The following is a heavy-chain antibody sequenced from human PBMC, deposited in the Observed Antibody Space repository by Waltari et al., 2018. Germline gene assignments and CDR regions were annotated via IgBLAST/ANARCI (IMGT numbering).Heavy chain of an antibody. J-gene: IGHJ1*01. CDR1: GGSISSPY. D-gene: IGHD2-2*01. CDR3: ALSSTSCYASACSEYFQH. V-gene: IGHV4-59*11. Sequence: QVQLQESGPGLVKPSETLSLTCTVSGGSISSPYWSWIRQPPGKGLEWIGYIYYSGSNNYNPSLKGRVTISGDTSKNQFALKLSSVTAADTAVYYCALSSTSCYASACSEYFQHWGQGTMVTVSS. CDR2: IYYSGSN.